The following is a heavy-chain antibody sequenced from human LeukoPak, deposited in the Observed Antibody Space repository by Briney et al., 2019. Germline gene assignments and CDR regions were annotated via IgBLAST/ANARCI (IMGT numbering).Heavy chain of an antibody. CDR3: ARGSDITQYYYYYGMDV. D-gene: IGHD3-9*01. CDR1: GFTFSSYE. CDR2: ISSSGSTI. J-gene: IGHJ6*04. Sequence: GGSLRLSCAASGFTFSSYEMNWVRQAPGKGLEWVSYISSSGSTIYYADSVKGRFTISGDNAKNSLYLQMNSLRAEDTAVYYCARGSDITQYYYYYGMDVWGKGTTVTVSS. V-gene: IGHV3-48*03.